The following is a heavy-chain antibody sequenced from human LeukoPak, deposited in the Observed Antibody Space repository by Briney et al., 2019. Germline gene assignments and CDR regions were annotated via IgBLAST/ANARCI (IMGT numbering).Heavy chain of an antibody. CDR1: GGSISSSSYY. V-gene: IGHV4-39*01. D-gene: IGHD4-11*01. Sequence: SETLSLTCTVSGGSISSSSYYWGWIRQPPGKGLEWIGSIYYSGSTYYNPSLKSRVTISVDTSKNQFSLKLSSVTAADTAVYYCARTGIGVTSYYYYMDVWGKGTKVTVSS. J-gene: IGHJ6*03. CDR2: IYYSGST. CDR3: ARTGIGVTSYYYYMDV.